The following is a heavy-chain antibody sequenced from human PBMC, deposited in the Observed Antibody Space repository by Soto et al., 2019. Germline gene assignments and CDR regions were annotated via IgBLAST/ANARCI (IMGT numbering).Heavy chain of an antibody. CDR2: ISYDGSNK. CDR1: GFTFSSYA. J-gene: IGHJ4*01. V-gene: IGHV3-30-3*01. Sequence: PGGSLRLSCAAAGFTFSSYAMHWVRQAPGKGLEWVAVISYDGSNKYYADSVKGRFTISRDNSKNTLYLQMNSLRAEDTAVYYCARDRHYSSGYYYDFVYSGPGPLVTV. CDR3: ARDRHYSSGYYYDFVY. D-gene: IGHD3-22*01.